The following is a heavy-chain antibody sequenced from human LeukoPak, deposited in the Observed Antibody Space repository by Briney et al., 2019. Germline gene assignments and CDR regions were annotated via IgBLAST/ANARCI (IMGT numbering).Heavy chain of an antibody. V-gene: IGHV5-51*01. D-gene: IGHD6-13*01. CDR2: IYPGDSDT. CDR3: ARIPLEPDSSSWYYFDY. Sequence: GESLKISCKGSGYSFTNYWIGWVRQMPGKGLEWMGIIYPGDSDTRYSPSFQGQVTISADKSVSTAYLQWSGLKASDTAMYYCARIPLEPDSSSWYYFDYWGQGTLVTVSS. CDR1: GYSFTNYW. J-gene: IGHJ4*02.